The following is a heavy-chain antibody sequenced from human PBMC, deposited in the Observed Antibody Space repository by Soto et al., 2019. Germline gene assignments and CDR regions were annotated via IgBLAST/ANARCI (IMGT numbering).Heavy chain of an antibody. D-gene: IGHD2-15*01. J-gene: IGHJ6*03. CDR3: AREGEYCSGGSCYDLRYYYMDV. V-gene: IGHV1-3*01. Sequence: GASVKVSCKASGYTFTSYAMHWVRLAPGQRLEWMGWINAGNGNTKYSQKFQGRVTITRDTSASTAYMELSSLRSEDTAVYYCAREGEYCSGGSCYDLRYYYMDVWGKGTTVTVSS. CDR2: INAGNGNT. CDR1: GYTFTSYA.